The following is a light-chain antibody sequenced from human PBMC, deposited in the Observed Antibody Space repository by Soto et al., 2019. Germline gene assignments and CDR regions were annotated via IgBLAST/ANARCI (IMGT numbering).Light chain of an antibody. CDR2: GAS. CDR1: QSVSSSY. Sequence: EIVLTQSPGTLSLSTGERATLSCSASQSVSSSYLAWYQQKPGQAPRLLIYGASNRATGIPDRFSGSGSGTDFTLTISRLEPEDFAVYYCQQYGSSGTFGQGTKV. CDR3: QQYGSSGT. J-gene: IGKJ1*01. V-gene: IGKV3-20*01.